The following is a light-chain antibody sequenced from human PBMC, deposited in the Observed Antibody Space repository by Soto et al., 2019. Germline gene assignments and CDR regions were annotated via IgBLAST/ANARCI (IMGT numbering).Light chain of an antibody. CDR3: SSYTNSRTLDWV. Sequence: QSALTQPASVSGSPGQSITISCTGTSSDVGAYNYVSWYQQHPGKAPKLMIYEVSNRPSGISNRFSGSKSGNTASLTISGLQAEDEADYYCSSYTNSRTLDWVFGGGTQLTVL. J-gene: IGLJ3*02. CDR2: EVS. CDR1: SSDVGAYNY. V-gene: IGLV2-14*01.